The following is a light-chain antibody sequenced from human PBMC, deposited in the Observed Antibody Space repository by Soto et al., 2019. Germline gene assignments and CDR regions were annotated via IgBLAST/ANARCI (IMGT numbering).Light chain of an antibody. CDR2: EVT. CDR1: ISDIGGYEY. J-gene: IGLJ1*01. Sequence: QSVLTQPASVSGSPGQSLTISCTGTISDIGGYEYVSWYQPHPGKAPRLMIYEVTYRPSGVSNRFSGSKSGSTASLTISGLQAEDEADYYCSSYTDSSTLGLYVFGTGTKVTVL. V-gene: IGLV2-14*01. CDR3: SSYTDSSTLGLYV.